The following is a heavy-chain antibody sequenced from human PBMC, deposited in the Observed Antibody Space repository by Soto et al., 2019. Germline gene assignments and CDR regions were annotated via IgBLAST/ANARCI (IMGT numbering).Heavy chain of an antibody. Sequence: SEALSLTCTVSGGSISSYYWSWIRQPPGEGLEWIGSSYYSGSTNYNPSLKSRVTISVDTSKRQFSLKLRSVTAADTAVYYCARAQFNILTGYYIDYWGQGTLVTVSS. D-gene: IGHD3-9*01. V-gene: IGHV4-59*01. CDR2: SYYSGST. J-gene: IGHJ4*02. CDR3: ARAQFNILTGYYIDY. CDR1: GGSISSYY.